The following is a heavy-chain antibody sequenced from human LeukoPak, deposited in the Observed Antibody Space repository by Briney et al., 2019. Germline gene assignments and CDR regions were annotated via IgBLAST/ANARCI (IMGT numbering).Heavy chain of an antibody. D-gene: IGHD4-11*01. CDR1: GFTVSSNY. CDR2: IYSGGST. Sequence: PGGSLRLSCAASGFTVSSNYMSWVRQAPGKGLEWVSVIYSGGSTYYADSVKGRFTISRDNSKNTLYLQMNSLRAEDTAVYSCAKADNYGHYFDYWGQGTLVTVSS. V-gene: IGHV3-66*01. CDR3: AKADNYGHYFDY. J-gene: IGHJ4*02.